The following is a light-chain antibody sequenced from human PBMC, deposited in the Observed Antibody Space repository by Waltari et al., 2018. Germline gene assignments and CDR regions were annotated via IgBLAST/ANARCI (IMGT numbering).Light chain of an antibody. CDR1: SLRRYY. CDR2: GQD. J-gene: IGLJ3*02. CDR3: HSRDTISTRV. Sequence: SSELTQDPAVSVALGQTVRITCQGDSLRRYYASWYQQRPGQAPRLVLYGQDNRPSGIPDLFSGSTSGDTASLTITGAQSEDEADCYCHSRDTISTRVFGGGTRLTV. V-gene: IGLV3-19*01.